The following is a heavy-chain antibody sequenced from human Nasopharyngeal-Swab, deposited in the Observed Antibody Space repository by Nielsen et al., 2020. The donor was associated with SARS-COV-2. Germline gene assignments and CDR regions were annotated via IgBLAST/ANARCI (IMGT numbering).Heavy chain of an antibody. J-gene: IGHJ4*02. CDR2: ISTSSSTI. CDR1: GFTFSSYS. D-gene: IGHD4-17*01. Sequence: GGSLRLSCAASGFTFSSYSMNWVRQAPGKGLEWVSYISTSSSTIYYADSVKGRFTISRDNARNSLYLQMNSLRDEDTAVYYCARRYGDYEGSFEYWGQGTLVTVSS. V-gene: IGHV3-48*02. CDR3: ARRYGDYEGSFEY.